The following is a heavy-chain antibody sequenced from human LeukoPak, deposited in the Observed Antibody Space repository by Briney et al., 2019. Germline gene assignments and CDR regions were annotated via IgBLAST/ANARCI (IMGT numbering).Heavy chain of an antibody. CDR1: GGSISSGSYY. CDR3: AREVFSGYDSTDYYYYMDV. J-gene: IGHJ6*03. CDR2: IYTSGST. D-gene: IGHD5-12*01. V-gene: IGHV4-61*02. Sequence: SETLSLTCTVSGGSISSGSYYWIWIRQPAGKGLEWIGRIYTSGSTNYNPSLKSRVTISVDTSKNQFSLKLSSVTAADTAVYYCAREVFSGYDSTDYYYYMDVWGKGTTVTISS.